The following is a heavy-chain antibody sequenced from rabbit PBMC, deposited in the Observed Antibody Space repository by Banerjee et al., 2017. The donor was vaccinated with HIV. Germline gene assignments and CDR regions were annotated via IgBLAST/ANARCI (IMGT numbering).Heavy chain of an antibody. CDR1: GIDFSTYYY. J-gene: IGHJ4*01. D-gene: IGHD8-1*01. CDR2: IYTGSGSST. Sequence: QQQLEESGGGLVKPGGTLTLTCKASGIDFSTYYYMCWVRQAPGKGLELIACIYTGSGSSTWYASWVNGRFTISRSTSLNTVDLKMTSLTAADTATYFCARAGSSYYIDFNLWGPGTLVTVS. V-gene: IGHV1S43*01. CDR3: ARAGSSYYIDFNL.